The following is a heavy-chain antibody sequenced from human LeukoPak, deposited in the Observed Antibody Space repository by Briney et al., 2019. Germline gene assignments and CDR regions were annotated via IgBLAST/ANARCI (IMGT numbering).Heavy chain of an antibody. D-gene: IGHD2-15*01. CDR3: AGATYCSGVSSFFDY. V-gene: IGHV4-4*07. CDR1: GGSITTYS. J-gene: IGHJ4*02. Sequence: SETLSLTCTVSGGSITTYSWSWIRQPAGKGLELIGRIYTSGSTTYNPSLKSRVTMSVDTSKNQFSLRLTSVAAAAPPVYYCAGATYCSGVSSFFDYWGEGTLVTVSS. CDR2: IYTSGST.